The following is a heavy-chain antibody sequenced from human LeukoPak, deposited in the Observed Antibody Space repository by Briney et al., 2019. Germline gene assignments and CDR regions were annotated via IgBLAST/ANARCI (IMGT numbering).Heavy chain of an antibody. J-gene: IGHJ6*02. CDR3: ARDGPRTTRRYFDWFSLHGMDV. CDR2: ISSSGSTI. Sequence: GGSLRLSCAASGFTFSSYEMNWVRQAPGKGLEWVSYISSSGSTIYYADSVKGRFTISRDNAKNSLYLQMNSLRAEDTAVYYCARDGPRTTRRYFDWFSLHGMDVSGQGTTVTVSS. CDR1: GFTFSSYE. D-gene: IGHD3-9*01. V-gene: IGHV3-48*03.